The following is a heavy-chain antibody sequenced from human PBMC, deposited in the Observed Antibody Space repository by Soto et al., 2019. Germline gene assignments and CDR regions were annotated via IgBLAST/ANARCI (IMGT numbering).Heavy chain of an antibody. CDR2: FDPEDGET. CDR3: ATIPGQGYYYGMDV. CDR1: GCTLTELS. D-gene: IGHD3-10*01. J-gene: IGHJ6*02. Sequence: ASVKVSCKVSGCTLTELSMHWVRQAPGKGLEWMGGFDPEDGETIYAQKFQGRVTMTEDTSTDTAYMELSSLRSEDTAVYYCATIPGQGYYYGMDVWGQGTTVTVSS. V-gene: IGHV1-24*01.